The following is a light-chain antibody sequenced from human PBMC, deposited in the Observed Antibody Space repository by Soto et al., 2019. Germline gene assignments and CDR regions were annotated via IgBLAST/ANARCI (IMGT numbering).Light chain of an antibody. V-gene: IGLV2-23*02. Sequence: QSVLTQPASVSGSPGQSITISCTGTSSDVGNYNLVSWYQHHPGKAPKLMIYDVNQRPSGVSDRFSGSKSGNTASLTISGLQAEDEADYYCCSYAGSYTWVFGGGTKLTVL. CDR1: SSDVGNYNL. CDR2: DVN. CDR3: CSYAGSYTWV. J-gene: IGLJ3*02.